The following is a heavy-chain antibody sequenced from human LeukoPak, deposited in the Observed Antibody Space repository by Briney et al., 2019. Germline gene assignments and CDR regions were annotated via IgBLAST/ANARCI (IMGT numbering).Heavy chain of an antibody. V-gene: IGHV3-48*01. CDR2: ISSSSSTI. J-gene: IGHJ3*02. CDR1: GFTFSSYS. CDR3: ARDLCSSTSCPTGDAFDI. D-gene: IGHD2-2*01. Sequence: GGSLRPSCAASGFTFSSYSMNWVRQAPGKGLEWVSYISSSSSTIYYADSVKGRFTISRDNAKNSLYLQMNSLRAEDTAVYYCARDLCSSTSCPTGDAFDIWGQGTMVTVSS.